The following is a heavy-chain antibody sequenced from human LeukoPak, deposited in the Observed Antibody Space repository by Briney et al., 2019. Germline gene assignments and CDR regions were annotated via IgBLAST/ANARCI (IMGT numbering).Heavy chain of an antibody. Sequence: GGTLRLSCAASGFTFSSYAMSWVRQAPGKGLEWVSAISGSGGSTYYADSVKGRFTISRDNSKNTLYLQMNSLRAEDTAVYYCANRGAWLVLDYWGQGTLVTVSS. CDR3: ANRGAWLVLDY. V-gene: IGHV3-23*01. CDR2: ISGSGGST. D-gene: IGHD6-19*01. CDR1: GFTFSSYA. J-gene: IGHJ4*02.